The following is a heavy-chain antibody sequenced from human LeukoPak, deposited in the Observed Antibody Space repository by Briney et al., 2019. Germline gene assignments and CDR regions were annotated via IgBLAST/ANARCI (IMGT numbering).Heavy chain of an antibody. J-gene: IGHJ4*02. CDR3: ARGSGMYSSSSGGDY. Sequence: SVKVSCKASGGTFSSYAISWVRQAPGQGLEWMGGIIPIFGTANYAQKFQGRVTITTDESTSTAYMELSSLRSEDTAVYYCARGSGMYSSSSGGDYWGQGTLVTVSS. CDR2: IIPIFGTA. CDR1: GGTFSSYA. V-gene: IGHV1-69*05. D-gene: IGHD6-6*01.